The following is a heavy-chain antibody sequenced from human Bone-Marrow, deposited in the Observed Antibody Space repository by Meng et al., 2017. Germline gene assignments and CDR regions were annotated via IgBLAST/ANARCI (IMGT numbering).Heavy chain of an antibody. CDR1: GGSISSNSYY. V-gene: IGHV4-39*07. J-gene: IGHJ4*02. CDR2: IYYSGST. Sequence: SETLSLTCTVSGGSISSNSYYWGWIRQPPGKGLEWIGSIYYSGSTYYNPSLKSRVTISVDTSKNQFSLKLSSVTAADTAVYYCARQDYYGSGSSIGPYFDYWGQGTLVTVSS. D-gene: IGHD3-10*01. CDR3: ARQDYYGSGSSIGPYFDY.